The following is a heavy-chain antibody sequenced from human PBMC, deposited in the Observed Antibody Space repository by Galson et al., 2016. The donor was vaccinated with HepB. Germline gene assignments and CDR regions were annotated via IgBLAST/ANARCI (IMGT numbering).Heavy chain of an antibody. V-gene: IGHV1-69*13. Sequence: SVKVSCKASGGTFSSYAISWVRQAPGQGLDWMGGIIPIFGTANYAQKFQGRVTITADESTSTAYMELSSLRSEDTAVYYCARGLGTIFGVVITDYYYYGMDVWGQGTTVTVSS. CDR3: ARGLGTIFGVVITDYYYYGMDV. CDR1: GGTFSSYA. D-gene: IGHD3-3*01. CDR2: IIPIFGTA. J-gene: IGHJ6*02.